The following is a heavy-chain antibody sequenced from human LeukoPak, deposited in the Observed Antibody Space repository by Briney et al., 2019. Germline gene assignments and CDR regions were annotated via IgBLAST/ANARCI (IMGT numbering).Heavy chain of an antibody. D-gene: IGHD6-13*01. J-gene: IGHJ6*03. CDR1: GGSISSGRYY. V-gene: IGHV4-61*02. Sequence: SQTLSLTCTVSGGSISSGRYYWSWIRQTAGKGLEWIGRVSTSGSTNYNPSLKSRVTISVDTSKNQFSLKLSSVTAADTAVYYCARGVAAAGTRYYYYYYYMDVWGKGTTVTVSS. CDR2: VSTSGST. CDR3: ARGVAAAGTRYYYYYYYMDV.